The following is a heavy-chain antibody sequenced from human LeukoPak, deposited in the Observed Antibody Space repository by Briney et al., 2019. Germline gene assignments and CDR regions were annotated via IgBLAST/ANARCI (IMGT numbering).Heavy chain of an antibody. CDR3: ARVRVDWGKTYYFDY. V-gene: IGHV4-59*12. CDR2: IYYSGSA. CDR1: GGSISSYY. D-gene: IGHD3-9*01. Sequence: SETLSLTCTVSGGSISSYYWSWIRQPPGKGLEWIGYIYYSGSAYYDPSLKSRVTISVDTSKNRFSLKLSSVTAADTAMYYCARVRVDWGKTYYFDYWGQGTQVTVSS. J-gene: IGHJ4*02.